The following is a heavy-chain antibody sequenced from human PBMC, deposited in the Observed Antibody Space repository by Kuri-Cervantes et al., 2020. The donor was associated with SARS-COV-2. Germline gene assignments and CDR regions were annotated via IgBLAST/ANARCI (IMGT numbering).Heavy chain of an antibody. CDR3: AKSEGTPGLKY. CDR2: ISGSGDSV. V-gene: IGHV3-23*01. D-gene: IGHD1-1*01. J-gene: IGHJ4*02. CDR1: GFTFSSYA. Sequence: LSLTCVTSGFTFSSYAMTWVRQAPGKGLEWVSAISGSGDSVYFADSVKGRFTISRDNSKNTVFLQVDSLRAADTAVYYCAKSEGTPGLKYWGQGTLVTVSS.